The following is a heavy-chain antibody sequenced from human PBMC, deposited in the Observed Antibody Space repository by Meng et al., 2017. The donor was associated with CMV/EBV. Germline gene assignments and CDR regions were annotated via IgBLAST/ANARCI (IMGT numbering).Heavy chain of an antibody. V-gene: IGHV3-43D*03. CDR3: AKVAYPYCSSTSCQLYYFDY. CDR2: ISWDGGST. CDR1: GFTFGDYA. D-gene: IGHD2-2*01. J-gene: IGHJ4*02. Sequence: GESLKISCAASGFTFGDYAMHWVRQAPGKGLEWVSLISWDGGSTYYADSVKGRFTISRDNSKNSLYLQMNSLRAEDTALYYCAKVAYPYCSSTSCQLYYFDYWGQGTLVTVSS.